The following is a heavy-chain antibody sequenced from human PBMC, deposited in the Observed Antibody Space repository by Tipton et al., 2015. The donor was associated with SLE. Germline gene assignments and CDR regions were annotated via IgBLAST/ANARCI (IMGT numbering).Heavy chain of an antibody. CDR3: ARVLPGRRLFDL. D-gene: IGHD7-27*01. J-gene: IGHJ4*02. CDR1: GDSLTSEC. V-gene: IGHV4-59*01. Sequence: LRLSCKVSGDSLTSECWGWIRQTPAKGLEWVGYICHSVRINYNPSLKSRVSMSVDKTENQFSLKLYFMAAADTGVYYCARVLPGRRLFDLWGQRTVVSVSS. CDR2: ICHSVRI.